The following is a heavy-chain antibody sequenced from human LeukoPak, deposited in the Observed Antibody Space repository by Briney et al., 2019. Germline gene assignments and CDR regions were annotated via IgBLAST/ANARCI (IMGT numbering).Heavy chain of an antibody. CDR1: GGSISSSYYY. J-gene: IGHJ6*03. CDR3: ARVRYGSSPPHSYYYYMDV. V-gene: IGHV4-39*01. D-gene: IGHD6-6*01. CDR2: IYYAGST. Sequence: SETLSLTCTVSGGSISSSYYYWGWIRQPPGQGLEWIGNIYYAGSTYYNPSLKSRVTISVDTSENQFSLKLSSATAADTAMYYCARVRYGSSPPHSYYYYMDVWGTGTTVTVSS.